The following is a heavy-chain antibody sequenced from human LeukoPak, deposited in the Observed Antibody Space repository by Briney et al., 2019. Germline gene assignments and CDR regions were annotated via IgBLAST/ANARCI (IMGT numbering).Heavy chain of an antibody. J-gene: IGHJ4*02. CDR3: ARRDQVGAFDY. Sequence: PGGSLRLSCAASGFTVSSNYMSRVRQAPGKGLEWVSVIYSGGSTYYADSVKGRFTISRDNSKNTLYLQMNSLRAEDTAVYYCARRDQVGAFDYWGQGTLVTVSS. V-gene: IGHV3-66*01. CDR1: GFTVSSNY. CDR2: IYSGGST. D-gene: IGHD1-26*01.